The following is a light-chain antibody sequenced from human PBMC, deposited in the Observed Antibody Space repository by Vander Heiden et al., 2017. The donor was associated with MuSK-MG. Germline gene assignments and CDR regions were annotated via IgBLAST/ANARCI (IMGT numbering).Light chain of an antibody. V-gene: IGKV1-33*01. CDR1: QDISNY. Sequence: DIQMTQSPSSLSASVGDRVTITCQASQDISNYLNWYQQKPGKAPKLLIYDASNLETGVPSRFSGSGYGTDFTFTISSRQPEDIAPYYCQQYDNLLMYTFGQGTKVEIK. CDR2: DAS. CDR3: QQYDNLLMYT. J-gene: IGKJ2*01.